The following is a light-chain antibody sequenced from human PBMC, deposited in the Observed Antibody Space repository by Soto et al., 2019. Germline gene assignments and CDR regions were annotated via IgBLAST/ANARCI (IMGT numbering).Light chain of an antibody. V-gene: IGKV1-27*01. CDR3: QNYSSAPET. J-gene: IGKJ1*01. CDR2: AAS. Sequence: DIQMTQSPSSLSASVGDRVTITCRASQGISSYLAWYQQKPGKVPKVLIYAASTLHSGLTSRFSGSGSGTEVTLTISNVQPEDVATYYCQNYSSAPETFGQGTKVEIK. CDR1: QGISSY.